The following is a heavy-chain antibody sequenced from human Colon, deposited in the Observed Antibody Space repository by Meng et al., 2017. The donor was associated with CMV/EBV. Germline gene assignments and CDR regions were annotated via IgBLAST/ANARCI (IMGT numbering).Heavy chain of an antibody. CDR1: GFTFSSYW. J-gene: IGHJ6*02. Sequence: GESLKISCAASGFTFSSYWMSWVRQAPGKGLEWVANINEDGSETTYVQSMKGRLTISRDNTKNALYLQMNSLRAEDTAVYYCARRFEYSSSYGVDVWGQGTTVTVSS. CDR2: INEDGSET. CDR3: ARRFEYSSSYGVDV. D-gene: IGHD6-13*01. V-gene: IGHV3-7*01.